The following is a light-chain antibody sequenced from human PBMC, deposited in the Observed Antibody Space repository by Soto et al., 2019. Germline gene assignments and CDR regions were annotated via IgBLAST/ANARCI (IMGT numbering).Light chain of an antibody. CDR3: QSYVTSLNDYI. V-gene: IGLV1-40*01. J-gene: IGLJ1*01. Sequence: QSAQTHPPSGSWAPVERGTSSCPGSSSNIGANSSVHWYQQLPGTASNLLIFSPHNHPLGVPDRFSGSKSGSSASLAIAGLQAEDETAYYHQSYVTSLNDYIFRTGT. CDR1: SSNIGANSS. CDR2: SPH.